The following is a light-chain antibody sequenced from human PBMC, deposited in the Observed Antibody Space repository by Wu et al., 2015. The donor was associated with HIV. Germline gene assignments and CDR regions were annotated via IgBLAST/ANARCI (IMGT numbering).Light chain of an antibody. V-gene: IGKV3-15*01. CDR2: ASS. J-gene: IGKJ3*01. CDR3: QQYTGWPPIFT. Sequence: VLTQFPATLSVPPGDRVTLTCRTSQTISSGNLAWYQQKRGQAPRLLIYASSRMATGIPDRFSGSGSGTEFTLSISNVQSEDFAVYYCQQYTGWPPIFTFGPGTTADV. CDR1: QTISSGN.